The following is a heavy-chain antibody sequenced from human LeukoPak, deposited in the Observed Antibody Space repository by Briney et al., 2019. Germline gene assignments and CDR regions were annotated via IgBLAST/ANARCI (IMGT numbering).Heavy chain of an antibody. CDR3: ARGPYYDFWSGYYKGDYFDY. J-gene: IGHJ4*02. CDR2: MNPNSGNT. V-gene: IGHV1-8*03. Sequence: GASVKASCKASGYTFTSYDINWVRQATGQGLEWMGWMNPNSGNTGYAQKFQGRVTITRNTSISTAYMELSSLRSEDTAVYYCARGPYYDFWSGYYKGDYFDYWGQGTLVTVSS. CDR1: GYTFTSYD. D-gene: IGHD3-3*01.